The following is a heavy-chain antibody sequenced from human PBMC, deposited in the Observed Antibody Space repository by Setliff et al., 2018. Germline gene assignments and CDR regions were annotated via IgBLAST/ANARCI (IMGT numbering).Heavy chain of an antibody. D-gene: IGHD6-13*01. CDR2: ISSSSSYI. J-gene: IGHJ6*02. V-gene: IGHV3-21*01. Sequence: GESLKISCAASGFTFSSYSMNWVRQAPGKGLEWVSSISSSSSYIYYADSVMGRFTISRDNAKNSLYLQMNSLRAEDTAVYYCARDGSSSFYGMDVWGQGTTVTVSS. CDR1: GFTFSSYS. CDR3: ARDGSSSFYGMDV.